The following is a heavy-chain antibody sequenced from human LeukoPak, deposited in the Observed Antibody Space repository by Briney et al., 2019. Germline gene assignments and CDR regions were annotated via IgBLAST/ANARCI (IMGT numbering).Heavy chain of an antibody. CDR3: VKPYYYDSSGQWAFDY. J-gene: IGHJ4*02. D-gene: IGHD3-22*01. Sequence: GASVKVSCKVSGYTLTELSMHWVRQAPGKGLEWMGGFDPEDGETIYAQKFQGRVTMTEDTSTDTAYMELSSLRSEDTALYYCVKPYYYDSSGQWAFDYWGQGALVTVSS. V-gene: IGHV1-24*01. CDR1: GYTLTELS. CDR2: FDPEDGET.